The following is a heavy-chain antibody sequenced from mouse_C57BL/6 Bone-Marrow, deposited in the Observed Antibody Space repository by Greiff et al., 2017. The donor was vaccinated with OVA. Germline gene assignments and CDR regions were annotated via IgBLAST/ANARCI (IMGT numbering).Heavy chain of an antibody. D-gene: IGHD1-2*01. CDR1: GYTFTSYW. J-gene: IGHJ4*01. CDR2: IDPSDSET. V-gene: IGHV1-52*01. CDR3: ARGYLPNAMDY. Sequence: QVQLQQPGAELVRPGSSVKLSCKASGYTFTSYWMHWVKQRPIQGLEWIGNIDPSDSETHYNQKFKDKATLTVDKSSSTAYMQLSSLTSEDSAVYYCARGYLPNAMDYWGQGTSVTVSS.